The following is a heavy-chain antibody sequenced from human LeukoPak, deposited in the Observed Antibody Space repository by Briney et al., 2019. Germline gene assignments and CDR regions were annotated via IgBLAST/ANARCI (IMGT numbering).Heavy chain of an antibody. CDR3: ARGGSRGSGSYRYYYYGMDV. J-gene: IGHJ6*02. V-gene: IGHV4-34*01. CDR2: INHSGST. Sequence: SETLSLTCAVYGGSFSGYHWSWIRQPPGKGLEWIGEINHSGSTNYNPSLKSRVTISVDTSKNQFSLKLSSVTAADTAVYYCARGGSRGSGSYRYYYYGMDVWGQGTTVTVSS. D-gene: IGHD3-10*01. CDR1: GGSFSGYH.